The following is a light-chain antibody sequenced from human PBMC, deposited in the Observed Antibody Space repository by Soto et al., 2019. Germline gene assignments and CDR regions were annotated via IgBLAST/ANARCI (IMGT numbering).Light chain of an antibody. Sequence: EILMTQSSATLCVSPGERATLSCRANRSGSSNLAWYQQKPGQAPRHLIYGASTRATGIPARFSGSASGTEFTLTISSLQSEDFAVYYCQQYNNWPRTFGQGTKVDI. J-gene: IGKJ1*01. CDR3: QQYNNWPRT. CDR1: RSGSSN. V-gene: IGKV3D-15*01. CDR2: GAS.